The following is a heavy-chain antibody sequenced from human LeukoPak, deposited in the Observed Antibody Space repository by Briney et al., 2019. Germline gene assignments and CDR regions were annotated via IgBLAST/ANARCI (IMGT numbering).Heavy chain of an antibody. D-gene: IGHD2-8*01. CDR1: GFTFSSYS. CDR2: ISSSSSYI. V-gene: IGHV3-21*01. CDR3: AREDNSRLVLMVYAQGGMDV. J-gene: IGHJ6*02. Sequence: NPGRSLRLSCAASGFTFSSYSMNWVRQAPGKGLEWVSSISSSSSYIYYADSVKGRFTISRDNAKNSLYLQMNSLRAEDTAVYYCAREDNSRLVLMVYAQGGMDVWGQGTTVTVSS.